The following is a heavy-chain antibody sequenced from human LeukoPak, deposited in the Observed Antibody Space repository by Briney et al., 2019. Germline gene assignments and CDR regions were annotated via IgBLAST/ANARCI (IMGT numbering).Heavy chain of an antibody. Sequence: GGSLRLSCAASGFTFSSYAMHWVRQAPGKGLEWVAVISYDGSNKYYADSVKGRFTISRDNSKNTLYLQMNSLRAEDTAVYYCARINRASIAVAGYFDYWGQGTLVTVSS. CDR2: ISYDGSNK. CDR1: GFTFSSYA. J-gene: IGHJ4*02. D-gene: IGHD6-19*01. V-gene: IGHV3-30-3*01. CDR3: ARINRASIAVAGYFDY.